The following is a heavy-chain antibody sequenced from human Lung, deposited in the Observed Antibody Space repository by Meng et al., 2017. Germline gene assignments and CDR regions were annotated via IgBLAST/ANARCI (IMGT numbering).Heavy chain of an antibody. CDR3: ARSGYCSGSSCYGSFDS. Sequence: QLQLQESGSGLVKPSQTLSLTCAVSGGSISSGGYSWSWIRQPPGKGLEWIGYIPHSGSTYYNPSLKNRVTISVDRSKNQFSLRLTSVTAADTAVYSCARSGYCSGSSCYGSFDSWGQGTLVTVSS. V-gene: IGHV4-30-2*01. CDR2: IPHSGST. J-gene: IGHJ4*02. CDR1: GGSISSGGYS. D-gene: IGHD2-15*01.